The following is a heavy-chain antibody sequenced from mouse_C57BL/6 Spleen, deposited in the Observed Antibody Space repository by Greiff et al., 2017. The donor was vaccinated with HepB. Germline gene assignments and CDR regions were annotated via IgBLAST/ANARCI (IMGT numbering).Heavy chain of an antibody. D-gene: IGHD1-1*01. J-gene: IGHJ3*01. V-gene: IGHV1-59*01. CDR3: ARSQYYGSSSPFAY. CDR1: GYTFTSYW. CDR2: IDPSDSYT. Sequence: QVQLQQPGAELVRPGTSVKLSCKASGYTFTSYWMHWVKQRPGQGLEWIGVIDPSDSYTNYNQKFKGKATLTVDTSSSTAYMQLSSLTSEDSTVYYCARSQYYGSSSPFAYWGQGTLVTVSA.